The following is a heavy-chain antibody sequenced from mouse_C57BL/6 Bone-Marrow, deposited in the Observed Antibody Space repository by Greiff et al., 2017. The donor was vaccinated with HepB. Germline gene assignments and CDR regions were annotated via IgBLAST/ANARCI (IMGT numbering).Heavy chain of an antibody. D-gene: IGHD4-1*02. CDR2: IDPNSGGT. CDR1: GYTFTSYW. CDR3: ARPPTGTKGYYAMDY. J-gene: IGHJ4*01. Sequence: QVQLKQPGAELVKPGASVKLSCKASGYTFTSYWMHWVKQRPGRGLEWIGRIDPNSGGTKYNEKFKSKATLTVDKPSSTAYMQLSSLTSEDSAVYYCARPPTGTKGYYAMDYWGQGTSVTVSS. V-gene: IGHV1-72*01.